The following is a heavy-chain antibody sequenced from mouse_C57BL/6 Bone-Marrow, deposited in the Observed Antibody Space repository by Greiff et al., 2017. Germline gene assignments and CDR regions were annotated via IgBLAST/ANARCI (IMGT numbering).Heavy chain of an antibody. J-gene: IGHJ1*03. D-gene: IGHD1-1*01. CDR3: ARSSTVVATGDWYFDV. CDR2: IYPGSGST. V-gene: IGHV1-55*01. CDR1: GYTFTSYW. Sequence: QVQLQQPGAELVKPGASVKMSCKASGYTFTSYWITWVKQRPGQGLEWIGDIYPGSGSTNYNEKFKSKATLTVDTSSSTAYMQLSSLTSEDSAVYYCARSSTVVATGDWYFDVWGTGTTVTVSS.